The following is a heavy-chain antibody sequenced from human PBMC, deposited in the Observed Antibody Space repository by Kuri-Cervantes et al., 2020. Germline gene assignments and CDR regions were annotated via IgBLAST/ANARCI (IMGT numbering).Heavy chain of an antibody. CDR1: GFTFDDYG. V-gene: IGHV3-66*02. CDR3: ARDKGFGELSQYGMDV. Sequence: GGSLRLSCAASGFTFDDYGMSWVRQAPGKGLEWVSVIYSGGSTYYADSVKGRFTISRDNSKNTLYLQMNSLRAEDTAVYYCARDKGFGELSQYGMDVWGQGTTVTVSS. D-gene: IGHD3-10*01. CDR2: IYSGGST. J-gene: IGHJ6*02.